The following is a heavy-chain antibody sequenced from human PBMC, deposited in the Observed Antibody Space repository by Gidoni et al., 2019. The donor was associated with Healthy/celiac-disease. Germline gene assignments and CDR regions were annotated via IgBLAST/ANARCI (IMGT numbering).Heavy chain of an antibody. D-gene: IGHD5-12*01. V-gene: IGHV3-21*01. J-gene: IGHJ4*02. CDR2: ISSSSSYI. Sequence: EVQLVESGGGLVKPGGSLRLSCAAYGFTFSSYSMNWVRQAPGKGLEWVSSISSSSSYIYYADSVKGRFTISRDNAKNSLYLQMNSLRAEDTAVYYCARAGGYSGYGPFDYWGQGTLVTVSS. CDR3: ARAGGYSGYGPFDY. CDR1: GFTFSSYS.